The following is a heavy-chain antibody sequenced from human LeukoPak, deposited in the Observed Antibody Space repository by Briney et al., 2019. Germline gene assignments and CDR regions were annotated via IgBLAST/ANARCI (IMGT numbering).Heavy chain of an antibody. D-gene: IGHD5-24*01. CDR2: IYYSGST. CDR1: GGSISSYY. Sequence: MASETLSLTCTVSGGSISSYYWSWIRQPPGKGLEWIGYIYYSGSTNYNPSLKSRVTISVDTSKNQFSLKLSSVTAADTAVYYCARDRPRWLQALDAFDIWGQGTMVTVSS. J-gene: IGHJ3*02. V-gene: IGHV4-59*12. CDR3: ARDRPRWLQALDAFDI.